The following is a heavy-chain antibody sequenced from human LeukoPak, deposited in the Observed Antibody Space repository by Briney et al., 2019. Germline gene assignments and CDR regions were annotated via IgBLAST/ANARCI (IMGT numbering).Heavy chain of an antibody. V-gene: IGHV3-23*01. D-gene: IGHD3-9*01. CDR2: ISGSGGST. CDR3: ASGKVDILTGYYY. J-gene: IGHJ4*02. Sequence: GGSLRLSCAASGFTFSSYAMSWVRQAPGKGLEWVSAISGSGGSTYYADSVKGRFTISRDNSKDTLYLQMNSLRAEDTAVYYCASGKVDILTGYYYWGRGTLVTVSS. CDR1: GFTFSSYA.